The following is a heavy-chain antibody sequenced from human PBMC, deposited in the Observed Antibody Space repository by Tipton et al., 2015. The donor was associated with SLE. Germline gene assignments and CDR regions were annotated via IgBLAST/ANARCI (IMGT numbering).Heavy chain of an antibody. CDR3: ARVKNWGLVDS. D-gene: IGHD7-27*01. CDR1: GDSITSSFYY. CDR2: ISYSGST. V-gene: IGHV4-39*07. Sequence: TLSLTCTVSGDSITSSFYYWGWIRQPPGKGLEWIGSISYSGSTHYNPSLKSRVTLSVDTSKNQFSLKLRSVTAADTAVYYCARVKNWGLVDSWGQGTLVTVSS. J-gene: IGHJ4*02.